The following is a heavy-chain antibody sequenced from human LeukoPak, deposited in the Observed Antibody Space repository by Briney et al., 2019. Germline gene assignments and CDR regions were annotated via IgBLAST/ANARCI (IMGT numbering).Heavy chain of an antibody. CDR2: INTNTGNP. D-gene: IGHD3-10*01. CDR3: TLSYYGSGGSFDY. V-gene: IGHV7-4-1*02. Sequence: ASVTVSCKASGYTFTTYAMNWVRQAPGQGLEWMGWINTNTGNPTYAQGFTGRFVFSLDTSVSSAYLQISSLKAEDSAVYYCTLSYYGSGGSFDYWGQGTLVTVSS. J-gene: IGHJ4*02. CDR1: GYTFTTYA.